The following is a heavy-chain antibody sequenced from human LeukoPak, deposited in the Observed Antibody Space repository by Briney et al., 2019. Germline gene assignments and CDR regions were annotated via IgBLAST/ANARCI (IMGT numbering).Heavy chain of an antibody. J-gene: IGHJ5*02. Sequence: GASVKVSCKASGYTFTSYGISWVRQAPGQGLEWMGWISAYNGNTNYAQKLQGRVTMTTDTSTSTAYMELRSLRSDDTAVYYCARTPSSLYPLYNWFDPWGQGTLVTVSS. CDR2: ISAYNGNT. V-gene: IGHV1-18*01. CDR3: ARTPSSLYPLYNWFDP. CDR1: GYTFTSYG. D-gene: IGHD2-8*01.